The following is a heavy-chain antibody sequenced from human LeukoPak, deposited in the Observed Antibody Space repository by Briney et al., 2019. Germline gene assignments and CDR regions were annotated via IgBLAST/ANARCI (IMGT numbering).Heavy chain of an antibody. D-gene: IGHD3-10*01. J-gene: IGHJ6*02. CDR3: ARDRYYYGSGSPSPPHGMDV. V-gene: IGHV1-69*04. CDR2: IIPILGIA. CDR1: GGTFSSYA. Sequence: ASVKVSCKASGGTFSSYAISWVRQAPGQGLEWMGRIIPILGIANYAQKFQGRVTITADKSTSTAYMELSSLRSEDTAVYYCARDRYYYGSGSPSPPHGMDVWGQGTTVTVSS.